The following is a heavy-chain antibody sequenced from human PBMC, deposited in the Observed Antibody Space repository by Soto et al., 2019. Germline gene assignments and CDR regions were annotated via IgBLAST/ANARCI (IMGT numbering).Heavy chain of an antibody. CDR3: ARGLLGYCSSTSCSGFAFDI. J-gene: IGHJ3*02. Sequence: ASVKVSCKASGYTFTSYGISWVRQAPGQGLEWMGWISAYNGNTNYAQKLQGRVTMTTDTSTSTAYMELRSLRSDDTAVYYCARGLLGYCSSTSCSGFAFDIWGQGTMVTVSS. CDR1: GYTFTSYG. V-gene: IGHV1-18*01. CDR2: ISAYNGNT. D-gene: IGHD2-2*01.